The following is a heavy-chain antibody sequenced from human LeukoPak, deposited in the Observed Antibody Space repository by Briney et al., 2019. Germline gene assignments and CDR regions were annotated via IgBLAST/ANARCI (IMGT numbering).Heavy chain of an antibody. CDR3: AKDRVDGSGSQFDS. CDR2: ITGSGALT. CDR1: GESFSNYY. D-gene: IGHD3-10*01. Sequence: PSETLSLTCAVYGESFSNYYWSWIRQPPGKGLEWVSSITGSGALTYYADSVKGRFTISKDNAMDTLFLQMNSLRADDTAVYYCAKDRVDGSGSQFDSWGQGSLVTVSS. J-gene: IGHJ4*02. V-gene: IGHV3-23*01.